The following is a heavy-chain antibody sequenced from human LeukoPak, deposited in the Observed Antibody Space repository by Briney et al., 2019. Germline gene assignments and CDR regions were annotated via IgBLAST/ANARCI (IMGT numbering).Heavy chain of an antibody. J-gene: IGHJ6*02. D-gene: IGHD3-3*01. CDR3: ARVFPVKGMDV. V-gene: IGHV3-7*01. Sequence: PGGSLRLSCAASGFTFSSYWMSWVRQAPGKGLEWVANINQDGSEKYYVDSVRGRFTISRDNAKNSLYLQMNSLRAEDTAVYYCARVFPVKGMDVWGQGTTVTVSS. CDR1: GFTFSSYW. CDR2: INQDGSEK.